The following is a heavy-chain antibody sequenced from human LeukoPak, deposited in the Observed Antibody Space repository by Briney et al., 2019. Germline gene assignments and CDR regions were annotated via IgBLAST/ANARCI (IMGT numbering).Heavy chain of an antibody. D-gene: IGHD6-6*01. V-gene: IGHV3-7*03. Sequence: GGSLRLSCAASGFTFSSYAMSWVRQAPGKGLEWVANIKQDGSEKYYVDSVKGRFTISRDNAKNSLYLQMNSLRAEDTAVYYCARAGIAARRGGTGYLDYFDYWGQGTLVTVSS. CDR2: IKQDGSEK. CDR1: GFTFSSYA. CDR3: ARAGIAARRGGTGYLDYFDY. J-gene: IGHJ4*02.